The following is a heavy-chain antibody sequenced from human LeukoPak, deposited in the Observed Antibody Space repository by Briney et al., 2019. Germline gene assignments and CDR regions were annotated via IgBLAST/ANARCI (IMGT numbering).Heavy chain of an antibody. J-gene: IGHJ3*02. CDR1: GYSISRGYD. CDR3: ARLPAMATPFSFPFYI. CDR2: IYYSGST. V-gene: IGHV4-38-2*01. Sequence: SETLSLTCAVSGYSISRGYDWGWIPQPPGKGLEWVGSIYYSGSTNYNPSLKSRVTISVDTSKNQFSLKLSSVTAADTAVYYCARLPAMATPFSFPFYIWGQGTMVTVSA. D-gene: IGHD5-24*01.